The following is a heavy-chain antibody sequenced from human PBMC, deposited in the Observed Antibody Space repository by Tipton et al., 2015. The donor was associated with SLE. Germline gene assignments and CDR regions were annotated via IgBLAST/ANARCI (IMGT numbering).Heavy chain of an antibody. CDR1: GSSISSSSYY. D-gene: IGHD1-1*01. CDR2: IYYSGST. CDR3: ARQGTGLSYD. V-gene: IGHV4-39*07. J-gene: IGHJ4*02. Sequence: TLSLTCTVSGSSISSSSYYWGWIRQPPGKGLEWIGSIYYSGSTYYNPSLKSRVTISVDTSKNQFSLKLSPVTAADTAVYYCARQGTGLSYDWGQGTLVTVSS.